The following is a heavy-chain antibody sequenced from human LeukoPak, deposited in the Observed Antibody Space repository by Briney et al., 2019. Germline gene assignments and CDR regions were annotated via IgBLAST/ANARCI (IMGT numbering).Heavy chain of an antibody. CDR2: IYYSGST. Sequence: TSETLSLTXTVSGGSISSSSYYWGRISQPPGKGLEWIGSIYYSGSTYYNPSLKSRVTISVDTSKNQFSLKLSSVTAADTAVYYCARRQYYDILTWGQGTLVTVSS. D-gene: IGHD3-9*01. CDR1: GGSISSSSYY. CDR3: ARRQYYDILT. V-gene: IGHV4-39*01. J-gene: IGHJ4*02.